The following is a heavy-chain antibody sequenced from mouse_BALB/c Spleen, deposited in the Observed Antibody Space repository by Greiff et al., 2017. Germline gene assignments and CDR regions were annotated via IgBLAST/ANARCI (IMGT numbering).Heavy chain of an antibody. J-gene: IGHJ4*01. D-gene: IGHD4-1*01. Sequence: EVKLMESGGGLVQPGGSRKLSCAASGFTFSSFGMHWVRQAPEKGLEWVAYISSVSSTIYYADTVKGRFTISRDNPKNTLFLQMTSLRSEDTAMYYCARAGTRGYAMDYWGQGTSVTVSS. CDR2: ISSVSSTI. CDR1: GFTFSSFG. CDR3: ARAGTRGYAMDY. V-gene: IGHV5-17*02.